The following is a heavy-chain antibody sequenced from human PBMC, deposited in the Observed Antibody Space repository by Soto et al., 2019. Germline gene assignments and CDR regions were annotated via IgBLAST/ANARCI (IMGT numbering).Heavy chain of an antibody. CDR1: GFTFSSYS. D-gene: IGHD3-9*01. CDR3: ARDVHYDILTGYYVKSWFDP. CDR2: ISSSSSYI. V-gene: IGHV3-21*01. Sequence: PGGSLRLSCAASGFTFSSYSMNWVRQAPGKGLEWVSSISSSSSYIYYADSVKGRFTISRDNAKNSLYLQMNSLRAEDMAVYYCARDVHYDILTGYYVKSWFDPWGQGTLVTVSS. J-gene: IGHJ5*02.